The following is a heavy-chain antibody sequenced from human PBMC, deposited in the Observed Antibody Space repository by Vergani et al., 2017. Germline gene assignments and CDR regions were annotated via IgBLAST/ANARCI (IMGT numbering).Heavy chain of an antibody. Sequence: QVQLVESGGGVVQPGRSLRLSCAASGFTFSSYGMHWVRQAPGKGLEWVAVISYDGSNKYYADSVKGRFTISRDNSKNTLYLQMNSLRAEDTAVYYCARDSLEVGSGPTYFDYWGQGTLVTVSS. CDR1: GFTFSSYG. V-gene: IGHV3-30*03. CDR2: ISYDGSNK. J-gene: IGHJ4*02. D-gene: IGHD6-19*01. CDR3: ARDSLEVGSGPTYFDY.